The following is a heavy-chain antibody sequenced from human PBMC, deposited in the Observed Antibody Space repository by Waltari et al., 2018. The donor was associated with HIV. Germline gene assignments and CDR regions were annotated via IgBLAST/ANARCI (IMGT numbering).Heavy chain of an antibody. CDR2: LNPRSGDT. Sequence: QDQLIQSGPEVKEPGASLRVSRRASGYPFSGYFIHWVRQAPGQGLEWMGDLNPRSGDTEYAQKFRGRVTLTGDTSVNTAYLDLKGLRFDDTATYFCHRPWDSDHWGSDLWGQGTLVIVS. V-gene: IGHV1-2*02. CDR3: HRPWDSDHWGSDL. J-gene: IGHJ4*01. D-gene: IGHD3-16*01. CDR1: GYPFSGYF.